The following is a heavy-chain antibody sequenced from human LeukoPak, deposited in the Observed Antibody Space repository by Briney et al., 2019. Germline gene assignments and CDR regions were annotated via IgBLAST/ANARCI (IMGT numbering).Heavy chain of an antibody. D-gene: IGHD3-16*01. CDR2: IWYDGSNK. Sequence: PGRSLRLSCAASGFTFSSYGMHWVRQAPGKGLEWVAVIWYDGSNKYYADSVLGRFTISRDNSKNTMYLQMDSLRAEDTAVYYCARDRPGGGINGMDVWGQGTTVTVSS. CDR1: GFTFSSYG. CDR3: ARDRPGGGINGMDV. V-gene: IGHV3-33*01. J-gene: IGHJ6*02.